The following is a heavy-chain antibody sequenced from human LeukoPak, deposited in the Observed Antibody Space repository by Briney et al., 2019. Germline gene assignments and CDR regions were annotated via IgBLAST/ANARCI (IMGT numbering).Heavy chain of an antibody. Sequence: ASVKVSCKVSGYTLTELSMHWVRQAPGKGLEWMGGFDPEDGETIYAQKLQGRVTMTEDTSTDTAYMELSSLRSEDTAVYYCARADIVVVPAAMYAFDIWGQGAMVTVSS. CDR1: GYTLTELS. D-gene: IGHD2-2*01. CDR3: ARADIVVVPAAMYAFDI. CDR2: FDPEDGET. V-gene: IGHV1-24*01. J-gene: IGHJ3*02.